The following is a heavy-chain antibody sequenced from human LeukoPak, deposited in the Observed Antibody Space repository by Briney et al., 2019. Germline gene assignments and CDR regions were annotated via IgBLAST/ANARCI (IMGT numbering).Heavy chain of an antibody. Sequence: PSETLSLTCTVSGGSISNYYWSWIRQPPGKGLEWIGYIYYSGSTNYNPSLKSRVTISVDKSKNQFSLKLSSVTAADTAVYYCARVSYYDSSGYLHYWGQGTLVTVSS. CDR1: GGSISNYY. J-gene: IGHJ4*02. D-gene: IGHD3-22*01. CDR3: ARVSYYDSSGYLHY. V-gene: IGHV4-59*12. CDR2: IYYSGST.